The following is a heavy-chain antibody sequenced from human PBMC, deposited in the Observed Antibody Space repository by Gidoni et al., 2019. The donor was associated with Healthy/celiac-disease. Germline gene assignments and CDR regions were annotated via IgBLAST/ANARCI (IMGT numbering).Heavy chain of an antibody. CDR3: AKDQGYDYYYYYYGMDV. CDR2: ISGSGGST. CDR1: GFTFSSYA. Sequence: EVQLLESGGGLVQPGGSLRLSCAASGFTFSSYAMSWVRQAPGKGLEWVSAISGSGGSTYYADSVKGRFTISRDNSKNTLYLQMNSLRAEDTAVYYCAKDQGYDYYYYYYGMDVWGQGTTVTVSS. D-gene: IGHD3-22*01. J-gene: IGHJ6*02. V-gene: IGHV3-23*01.